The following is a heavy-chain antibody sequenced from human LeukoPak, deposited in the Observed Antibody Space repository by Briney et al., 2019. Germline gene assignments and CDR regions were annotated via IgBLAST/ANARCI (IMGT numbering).Heavy chain of an antibody. D-gene: IGHD6-13*01. Sequence: SETLSLTCTVSGGSISSYYWSWIRQPPGKGLEWVGYIYYSGSTNYNPSLKSRVTISVDTSKNQFSLKLSSVTAAVTAVYYCAREVGYSSSWYGTNWFDPWGQGTLVTVSS. CDR3: AREVGYSSSWYGTNWFDP. V-gene: IGHV4-59*01. J-gene: IGHJ5*02. CDR2: IYYSGST. CDR1: GGSISSYY.